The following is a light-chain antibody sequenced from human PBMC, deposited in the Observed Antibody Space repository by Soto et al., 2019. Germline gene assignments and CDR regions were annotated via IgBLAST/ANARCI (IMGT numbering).Light chain of an antibody. J-gene: IGKJ1*01. CDR3: QQRSDWPWT. CDR2: DAS. CDR1: QSVSGY. Sequence: EVVLTQSPATLSCSPGERATRSCMASQSVSGYLAWYQQKPGQAPSLLIYDASHRATGIPARFSGSGSGTDFTLTIRSLEREDFAIYYCQQRSDWPWTFGQGTKVEIK. V-gene: IGKV3-11*01.